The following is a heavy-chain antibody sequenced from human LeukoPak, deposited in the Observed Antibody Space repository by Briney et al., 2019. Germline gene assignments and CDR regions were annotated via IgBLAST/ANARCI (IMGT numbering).Heavy chain of an antibody. D-gene: IGHD1-14*01. J-gene: IGHJ3*02. Sequence: GGSLRLSCAASGFTFSSYGMHWVRQAPGKGLEWVAVISYDGSNKYYADSVKGRFTISRDNSANTLYLQMNSLRAEDTAVYYCAREAEEAFDIWGQGTMVTVSS. CDR1: GFTFSSYG. V-gene: IGHV3-30*03. CDR2: ISYDGSNK. CDR3: AREAEEAFDI.